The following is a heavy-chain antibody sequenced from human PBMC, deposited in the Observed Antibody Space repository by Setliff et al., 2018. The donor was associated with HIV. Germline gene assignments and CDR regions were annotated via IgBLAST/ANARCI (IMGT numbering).Heavy chain of an antibody. D-gene: IGHD6-6*01. J-gene: IGHJ4*02. CDR2: IDWDDNK. Sequence: SGPTLVNPTQTLTLTCSFSGFSLTTSGMCVTWIRQPPGKALEWLARIDWDDNKFYSTSLKTRLTISKDTSKNRVVLTMTNMDPADTATYYCARSSSIAARGFDYWGQGTLVTVSS. V-gene: IGHV2-70*17. CDR3: ARSSSIAARGFDY. CDR1: GFSLTTSGMC.